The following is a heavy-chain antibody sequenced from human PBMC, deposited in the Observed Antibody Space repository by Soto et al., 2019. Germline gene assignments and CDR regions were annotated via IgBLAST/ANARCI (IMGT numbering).Heavy chain of an antibody. V-gene: IGHV1-18*01. CDR2: ISAYNGNT. CDR1: GYTFTSYG. J-gene: IGHJ5*02. D-gene: IGHD6-19*01. CDR3: ARDPRYSSGWYAERWFDP. Sequence: ASVKVSCKASGYTFTSYGISWVRQAPGQGLEWMRWISAYNGNTNYAQKLQGRVTMTTDTSTSTAYMELRSLRSDDTAVYYCARDPRYSSGWYAERWFDPWGQGTLVTVSS.